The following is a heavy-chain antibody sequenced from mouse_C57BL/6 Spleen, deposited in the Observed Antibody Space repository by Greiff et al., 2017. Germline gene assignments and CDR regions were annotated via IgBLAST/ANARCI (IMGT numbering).Heavy chain of an antibody. J-gene: IGHJ3*01. D-gene: IGHD2-4*01. CDR2: INPNNGGT. CDR3: ARGGSVYYDYDDWFAY. V-gene: IGHV1-18*01. Sequence: VQLKQSGPELVKPGASVKIPCKASGYTFTDYNMDWVKQSHGKSLEWIGDINPNNGGTIYNQKFKGKATLTVDKSSSTAYMELRSLTSEDTAVYYCARGGSVYYDYDDWFAYWGQGTLVTVSA. CDR1: GYTFTDYN.